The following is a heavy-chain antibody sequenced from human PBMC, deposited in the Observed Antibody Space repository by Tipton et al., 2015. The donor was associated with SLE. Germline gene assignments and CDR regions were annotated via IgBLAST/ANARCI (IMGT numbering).Heavy chain of an antibody. CDR3: ASRGDYGDY. Sequence: TLSLTCAVYGGSFSGYYWSWIRQPPGKGLEWIGEINHSGSTNYNPSLKSRVTISVDTSKNQFSLKLSSVTAADTAVYYCASRGDYGDYWGQGTLVTVSS. D-gene: IGHD3-10*01. CDR2: INHSGST. V-gene: IGHV4-34*01. J-gene: IGHJ4*02. CDR1: GGSFSGYY.